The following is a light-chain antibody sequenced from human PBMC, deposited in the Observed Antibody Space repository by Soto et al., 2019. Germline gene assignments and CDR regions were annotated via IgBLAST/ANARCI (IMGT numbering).Light chain of an antibody. CDR2: DAY. J-gene: IGKJ4*01. V-gene: IGKV1-13*02. CDR1: QGISSA. Sequence: AIQLTQSPSSLPASVGDRVIISCRASQGISSALAWYQQKPGRAPRLLIYDAYSLQSGVPSRFSGSGSGTDFTLTISSLQPEDFATYHCQQFHSYALTFGGGTKVDIK. CDR3: QQFHSYALT.